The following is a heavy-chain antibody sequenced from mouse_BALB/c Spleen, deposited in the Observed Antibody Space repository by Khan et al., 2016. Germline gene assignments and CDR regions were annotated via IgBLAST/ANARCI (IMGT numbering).Heavy chain of an antibody. D-gene: IGHD4-1*02. V-gene: IGHV3-2*02. CDR2: ISYSGST. J-gene: IGHJ3*01. Sequence: EVQLQESGPGLVKPSQSLSLTCTVTGYSITSDYAWNWIRQFPGNKLEWMGYISYSGSTSYNPSLKSRIPITRDTSKNQFFLQLNSVTTEDTATYYCAPNWDRAYWGQGTLVTVSA. CDR1: GYSITSDYA. CDR3: APNWDRAY.